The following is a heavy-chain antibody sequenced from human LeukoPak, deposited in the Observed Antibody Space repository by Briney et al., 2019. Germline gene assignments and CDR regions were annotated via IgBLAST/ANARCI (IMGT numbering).Heavy chain of an antibody. CDR2: IYYSGST. D-gene: IGHD5-12*01. V-gene: IGHV4-39*07. Sequence: SSETLSLTCTVSGGSISSSSYYWGWIRQPPGKGLEWIGSIYYSGSTYYNPSLKSRVTISVDTSKNQFSLKLSSVTAADTAVYYCARDQKYSGYDYWGQGTLVTVSS. J-gene: IGHJ4*02. CDR3: ARDQKYSGYDY. CDR1: GGSISSSSYY.